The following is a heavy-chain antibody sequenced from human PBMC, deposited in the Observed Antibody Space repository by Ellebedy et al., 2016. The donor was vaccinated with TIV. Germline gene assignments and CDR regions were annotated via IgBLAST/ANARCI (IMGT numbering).Heavy chain of an antibody. CDR1: GFTFSTYA. D-gene: IGHD2-21*01. Sequence: GESLKISCAASGFTFSTYAMGWVRQAPGKGLEWVSTISSDGGGTYYPNSVNGRFTISRDNSISTLWLQMRGLRAEDTAVYYCATRHIVLPQWGQGTLVTVSS. CDR2: ISSDGGGT. V-gene: IGHV3-23*01. J-gene: IGHJ4*02. CDR3: ATRHIVLPQ.